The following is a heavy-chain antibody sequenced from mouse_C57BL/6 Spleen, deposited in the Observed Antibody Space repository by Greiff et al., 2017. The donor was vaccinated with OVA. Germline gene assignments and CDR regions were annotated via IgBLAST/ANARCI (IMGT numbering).Heavy chain of an antibody. Sequence: QVQLQQPGAELVRPGTSVKLSCKASGYTFTSYWMHWVKQRPGQGLEWIGVIDPSDSYTNYNQKFKGKATLTVDTSSSTAYMQLSSLTSEDSAVYYCARRTYYDYDPYYFDYWGQGTTLTVSS. CDR2: IDPSDSYT. V-gene: IGHV1-59*01. CDR3: ARRTYYDYDPYYFDY. CDR1: GYTFTSYW. D-gene: IGHD2-4*01. J-gene: IGHJ2*01.